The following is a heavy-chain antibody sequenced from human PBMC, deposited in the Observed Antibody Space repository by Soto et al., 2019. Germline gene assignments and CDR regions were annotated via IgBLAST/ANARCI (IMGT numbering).Heavy chain of an antibody. V-gene: IGHV4-39*01. CDR2: VCYTGST. J-gene: IGHJ2*01. D-gene: IGHD3-22*01. Sequence: ETLSLTCTVSGGSISSSNYYWGWIRQPPGKGLVWIGSVCYTGSTYYNPSLKSRVTISEDTSQKQSSLHLDSVTAADTAGQDCARQKDYYDSSGYYQYYWYFDLWGRGTLVTVS. CDR3: ARQKDYYDSSGYYQYYWYFDL. CDR1: GGSISSSNYY.